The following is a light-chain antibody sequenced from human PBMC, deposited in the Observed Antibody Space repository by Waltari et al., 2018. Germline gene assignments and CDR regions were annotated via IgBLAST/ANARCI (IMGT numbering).Light chain of an antibody. J-gene: IGKJ4*01. CDR2: DPS. CDR3: QQRSDGLPLT. V-gene: IGKV3-11*01. Sequence: CGERQSVGGSVAWYNQKPREAPRLLINDPSNSAARIPAELSGSGSRTDFTLTISSLEPEDAAVYYCQQRSDGLPLTFGGGTKVEIK. CDR1: QSVGGS.